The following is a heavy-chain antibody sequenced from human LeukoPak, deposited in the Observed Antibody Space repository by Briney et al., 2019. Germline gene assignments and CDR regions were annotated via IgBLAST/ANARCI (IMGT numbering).Heavy chain of an antibody. CDR2: ISSDGSDK. Sequence: GGSLRLSCAASGFIFSSYVMHWVRQAPGKGLEWVAVISSDGSDKYSADSGKGRFTISRDNTKKQLYLQSNRLRTEDKAVYYCAKGVQGVIAYYFDFWGQGTLVTVSS. D-gene: IGHD3-10*01. J-gene: IGHJ4*02. CDR3: AKGVQGVIAYYFDF. V-gene: IGHV3-30*18. CDR1: GFIFSSYV.